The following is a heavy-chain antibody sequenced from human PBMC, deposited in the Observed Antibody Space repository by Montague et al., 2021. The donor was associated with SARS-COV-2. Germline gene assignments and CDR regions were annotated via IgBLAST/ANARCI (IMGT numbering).Heavy chain of an antibody. J-gene: IGHJ4*02. CDR2: INYSGST. CDR1: GGSISSSSYY. D-gene: IGHD2-2*03. V-gene: IGHV4-39*01. CDR3: ARHPFGYCSSTSCHAG. Sequence: SETLSLTCTVSGGSISSSSYYWGWIRQPQGKGLEWIGSINYSGSTYYNPYIKSRVTISVDTSQNQFSLKLSSVTAADTAVYYCARHPFGYCSSTSCHAGWGQGTLVTVSS.